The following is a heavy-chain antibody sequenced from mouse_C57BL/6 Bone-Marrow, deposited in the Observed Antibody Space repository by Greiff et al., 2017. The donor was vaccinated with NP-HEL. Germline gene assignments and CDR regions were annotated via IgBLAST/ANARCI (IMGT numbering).Heavy chain of an antibody. V-gene: IGHV1-55*01. J-gene: IGHJ1*03. CDR1: GYTFTSYW. CDR2: IYPGSGST. Sequence: QVQLQQPGAELVKPGASVKMSCKASGYTFTSYWITWVKQRPGQGLEWIGDIYPGSGSTNYNEKFKSKATLTVDTSSRTAYMQLSSLTSEDSAVYYCARTCYGSYWYFDVWGTGTTVTVS. D-gene: IGHD1-1*01. CDR3: ARTCYGSYWYFDV.